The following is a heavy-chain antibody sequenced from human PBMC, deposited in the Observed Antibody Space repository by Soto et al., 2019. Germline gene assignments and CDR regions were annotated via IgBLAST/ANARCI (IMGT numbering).Heavy chain of an antibody. CDR3: ARDEGYCSSTSCSYFDY. CDR2: ISSDNKYI. Sequence: PGGSLRLSCAGAGFSFFSYTMTWVRQAPGKGLEWVSSISSDNKYIYYADSVKGRFTISRDNAKNSLYLQMNSLRAEDTAVYYCARDEGYCSSTSCSYFDYWGQGTLVTVSS. D-gene: IGHD2-2*01. J-gene: IGHJ4*02. CDR1: GFSFFSYT. V-gene: IGHV3-21*01.